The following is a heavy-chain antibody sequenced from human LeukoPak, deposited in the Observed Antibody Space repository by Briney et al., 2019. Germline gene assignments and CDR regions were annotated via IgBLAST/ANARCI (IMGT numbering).Heavy chain of an antibody. Sequence: GVSLRLSCAASGVTFSDYYMSWIRQAPGKGLEWVSYISSSGSNIYFADSVKGRFTISRDNAKNSLSLQMNSLRAEDTAVYYCARVGLGYDAFDIWGQGTMVTVSS. D-gene: IGHD6-19*01. CDR2: ISSSGSNI. J-gene: IGHJ3*02. V-gene: IGHV3-11*01. CDR3: ARVGLGYDAFDI. CDR1: GVTFSDYY.